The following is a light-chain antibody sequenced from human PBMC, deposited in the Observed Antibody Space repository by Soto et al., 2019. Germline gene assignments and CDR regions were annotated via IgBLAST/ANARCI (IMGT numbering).Light chain of an antibody. J-gene: IGKJ1*01. V-gene: IGKV3-15*01. Sequence: ETVLTQSPDTLSVSPGERATLSCGASESVGTKLAWYQQKPGQAPRLLIYGASTRATGIPARFSGDGSGTEFTLTISSLQSEDLAIYYCQQYYDWPQTFGQGTTVERK. CDR2: GAS. CDR1: ESVGTK. CDR3: QQYYDWPQT.